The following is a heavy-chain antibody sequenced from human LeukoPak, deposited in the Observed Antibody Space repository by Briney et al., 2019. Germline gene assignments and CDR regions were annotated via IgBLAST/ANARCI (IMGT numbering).Heavy chain of an antibody. D-gene: IGHD3-3*01. V-gene: IGHV1-8*03. CDR3: ARGGLEWPPYMDV. J-gene: IGHJ6*03. Sequence: ASVKVSCKASGYTHTSYEINWVRQAAGQGLEWMGWVNPNNGNTVYAQKFQGRVTITRSTSISTAYMELSSLTSEDTAVYYCARGGLEWPPYMDVWGKGTTVTVS. CDR1: GYTHTSYE. CDR2: VNPNNGNT.